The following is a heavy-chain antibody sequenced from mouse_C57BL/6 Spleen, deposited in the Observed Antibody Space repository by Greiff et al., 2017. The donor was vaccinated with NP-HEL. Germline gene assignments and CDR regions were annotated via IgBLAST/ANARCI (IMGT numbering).Heavy chain of an antibody. CDR3: ARVNSYWYFDV. V-gene: IGHV1-50*01. CDR2: IDPSDSYT. Sequence: QVQLQQPGAELVKPGASVKLSCKASGYTFTSYWMQWVKQRPGQGLEWIGEIDPSDSYTNYNQKFKGKATLTVDTSSSTAYMQLSSLTSEDSAVYYCARVNSYWYFDVWGTGTTVTVAS. D-gene: IGHD1-3*01. J-gene: IGHJ1*03. CDR1: GYTFTSYW.